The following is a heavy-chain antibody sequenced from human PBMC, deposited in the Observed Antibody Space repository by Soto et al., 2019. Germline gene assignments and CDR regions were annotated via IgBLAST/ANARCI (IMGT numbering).Heavy chain of an antibody. Sequence: PGGSLRLSCAASGFTFSSYAMSWVRQAPGKGLEWVSAISGSVGSTYYADSVKGRFTISRDNSKNTLYLQMNSLRAEDTAVYYCATHRLPIYYYYGMDVWGQGTKVTVSS. CDR1: GFTFSSYA. J-gene: IGHJ6*02. CDR3: ATHRLPIYYYYGMDV. CDR2: ISGSVGST. V-gene: IGHV3-23*01.